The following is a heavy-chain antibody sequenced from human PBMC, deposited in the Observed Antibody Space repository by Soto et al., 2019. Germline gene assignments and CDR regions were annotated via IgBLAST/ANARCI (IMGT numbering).Heavy chain of an antibody. D-gene: IGHD2-2*01. CDR2: VSYDGSNK. J-gene: IGHJ4*02. V-gene: IGHV3-30-3*01. CDR1: GFTFSSYA. CDR3: ERCSSTSCHLGSDY. Sequence: GGSLRLSCAASGFTFSSYAMNWVRQAPGKGLEWVALVSYDGSNKYYADSVKGRFTISRDSSKNTLYLQMNSLRDADTAFYYCERCSSTSCHLGSDYWGQGTLVTVSS.